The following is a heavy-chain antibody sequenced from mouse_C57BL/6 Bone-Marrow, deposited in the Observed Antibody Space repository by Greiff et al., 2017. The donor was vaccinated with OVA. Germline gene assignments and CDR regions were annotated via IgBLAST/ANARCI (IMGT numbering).Heavy chain of an antibody. D-gene: IGHD2-2*01. CDR3: TRWLRWYFDV. CDR2: IYPGNSDT. J-gene: IGHJ1*03. V-gene: IGHV1-5*01. Sequence: VQLQQSGTVLARPGASVKMSCKTSGYTFTSYWMHWVKQRPGQGLEWIGAIYPGNSDTSYNQKFKGKGKLTAVTSASTAYMELSSLTNEDSAVYYCTRWLRWYFDVWGTGTTVTVSS. CDR1: GYTFTSYW.